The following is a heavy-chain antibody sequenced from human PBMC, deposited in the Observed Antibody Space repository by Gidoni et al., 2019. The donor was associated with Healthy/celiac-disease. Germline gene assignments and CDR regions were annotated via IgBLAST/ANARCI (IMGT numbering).Heavy chain of an antibody. CDR1: GFTFDDYA. CDR3: AASSGYEHYPLADY. J-gene: IGHJ4*02. D-gene: IGHD5-12*01. V-gene: IGHV3-9*01. Sequence: EVQLVESGGGLVQPGRSLRLSGAASGFTFDDYAMPWVRQAPGKGLEWVSGISWNSGSIGYADSVKGRFTSSRDNAKNSLYLQMNSLRAEDTALYYCAASSGYEHYPLADYWGQGTLVTVSS. CDR2: ISWNSGSI.